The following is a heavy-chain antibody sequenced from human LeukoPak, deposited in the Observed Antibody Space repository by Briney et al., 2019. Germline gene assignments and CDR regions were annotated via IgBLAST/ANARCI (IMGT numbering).Heavy chain of an antibody. CDR1: GFTFSSYA. J-gene: IGHJ4*02. V-gene: IGHV3-64D*06. D-gene: IGHD3-10*01. Sequence: GGSLRLSCSASGFTFSSYAMHWVCQAPGKGLQYVSSITSDGGSTYYAGSVKGRFTISRDNSKNTLYLHMSSLRPEDTAVYYCVKDLMGSGDYWGQGTLVTVSS. CDR2: ITSDGGST. CDR3: VKDLMGSGDY.